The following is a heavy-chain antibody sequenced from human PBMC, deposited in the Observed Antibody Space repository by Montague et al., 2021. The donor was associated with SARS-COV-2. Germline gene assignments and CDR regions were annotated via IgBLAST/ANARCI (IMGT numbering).Heavy chain of an antibody. Sequence: SETLSLTCTVSGGSISSSSWGWIRQPPGKGLEWIGYISFTGSTNYNPSLKSRVTISVDTSNSQFSLNLSSVTAADTAVYYCARHREPGEGRRWTYYFDYWGQGTLVTVSS. V-gene: IGHV4-59*08. CDR2: ISFTGST. CDR3: ARHREPGEGRRWTYYFDY. J-gene: IGHJ4*02. CDR1: GGSISSSS. D-gene: IGHD1-14*01.